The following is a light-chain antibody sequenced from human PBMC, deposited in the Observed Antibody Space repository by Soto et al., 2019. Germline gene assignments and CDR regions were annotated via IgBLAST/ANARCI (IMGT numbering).Light chain of an antibody. CDR1: QSVGTY. J-gene: IGKJ1*01. V-gene: IGKV1-39*01. Sequence: DIQVTQSPSSLSASVGDRVTITCRASQSVGTYLNWYRHKPGKAPTLLIYGVSSLHSGVPSRFSGSGSETEFTLTISSLQPKDFATYYCQQSYSNPRTFGQGTKVEIK. CDR2: GVS. CDR3: QQSYSNPRT.